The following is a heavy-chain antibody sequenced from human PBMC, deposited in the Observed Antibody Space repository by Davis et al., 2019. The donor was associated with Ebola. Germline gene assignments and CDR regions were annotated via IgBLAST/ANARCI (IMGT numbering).Heavy chain of an antibody. J-gene: IGHJ5*02. Sequence: MPSDTLSPTCTVPGASISSGGYYWSWLRQPPGKGLEWIGYIYYSGSTYYNPSLKSRVTISVDTSKNQFSLKLSSVTAADTAVYYCAGFGELLPASSARDNWFDPWGQGTLVTVSS. CDR2: IYYSGST. V-gene: IGHV4-31*03. D-gene: IGHD3-10*01. CDR1: GASISSGGYY. CDR3: AGFGELLPASSARDNWFDP.